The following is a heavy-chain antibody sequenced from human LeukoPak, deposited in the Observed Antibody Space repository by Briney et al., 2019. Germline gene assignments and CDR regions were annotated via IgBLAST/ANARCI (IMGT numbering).Heavy chain of an antibody. V-gene: IGHV4-59*01. CDR2: IYYSGST. Sequence: MSAETLSLTCTVSGGSISSYYWSWIRQPPGKGLEWRGYIYYSGSTNYNPSLKSRVTISVDTSKNQFSVKLSSVTAADTAVYYCASHLATDDYNYYYYYYMDVWGKGTTVTVSS. J-gene: IGHJ6*03. CDR1: GGSISSYY. CDR3: ASHLATDDYNYYYYYYMDV. D-gene: IGHD5-24*01.